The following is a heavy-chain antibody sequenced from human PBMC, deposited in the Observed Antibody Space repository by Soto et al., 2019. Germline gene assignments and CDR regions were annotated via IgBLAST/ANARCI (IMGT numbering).Heavy chain of an antibody. J-gene: IGHJ5*02. D-gene: IGHD3-10*01. Sequence: PSETLSLTCTVSGGSISSSSYYWGWIRQPPGKGLEWIGSIYYSGSTYYNPSLKSRVTISVDTSKNQFSLKLSSVTAADTAVYYCARPHVLLWFGELLFWFDPWGQGTLVTVSS. CDR1: GGSISSSSYY. CDR2: IYYSGST. V-gene: IGHV4-39*01. CDR3: ARPHVLLWFGELLFWFDP.